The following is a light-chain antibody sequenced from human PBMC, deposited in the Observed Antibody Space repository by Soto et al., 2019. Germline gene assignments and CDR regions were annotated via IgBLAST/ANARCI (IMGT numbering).Light chain of an antibody. Sequence: EIVLTQSPAILSVSPGERATLSCRASQSVSNSLAWYQQKPGQPPRLLFYDASTRAAGIPARFSGSGSGTEFTLTVSSLQSEDFAVYYCQQYNIWLTFGGGTKVDIK. J-gene: IGKJ4*01. V-gene: IGKV3-15*01. CDR1: QSVSNS. CDR2: DAS. CDR3: QQYNIWLT.